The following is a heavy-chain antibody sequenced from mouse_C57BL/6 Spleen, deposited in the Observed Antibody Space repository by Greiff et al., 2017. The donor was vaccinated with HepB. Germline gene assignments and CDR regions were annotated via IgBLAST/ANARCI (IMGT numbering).Heavy chain of an antibody. CDR3: ARGGYSNWDAY. CDR1: GYTFTSYW. D-gene: IGHD2-5*01. CDR2: IYPGSGST. V-gene: IGHV1-55*01. Sequence: QVHVKQPGAELVKPGASVKMSCKASGYTFTSYWITWVKQRPGQGLAWIGDIYPGSGSTNYNEKFKSKATLTVDTSSSTAYMQLSSLTSEDSAVYYCARGGYSNWDAYWGQGTLVTVSA. J-gene: IGHJ3*01.